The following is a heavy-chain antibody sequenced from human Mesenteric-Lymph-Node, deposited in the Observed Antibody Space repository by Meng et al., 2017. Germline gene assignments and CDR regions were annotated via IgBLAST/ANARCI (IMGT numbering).Heavy chain of an antibody. V-gene: IGHV4-30-4*01. CDR1: GGSINSGEYY. CDR3: ARNYYFDY. CDR2: IYYTGST. J-gene: IGHJ4*02. Sequence: VRLEVAGPGLVKPSQTLSLTCTVSGGSINSGEYYWSWIRQPPGKGLECIGYIYYTGSTYYNPSLKSRVTISMDTSKNQFSLRLSSVTAADTAVYYCARNYYFDYWGQGTLVTVSS.